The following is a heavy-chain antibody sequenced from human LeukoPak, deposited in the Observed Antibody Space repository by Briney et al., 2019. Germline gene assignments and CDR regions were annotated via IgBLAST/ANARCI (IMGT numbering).Heavy chain of an antibody. Sequence: SETLSLTCTVSGGSISSSSYYWGWIRQPPGKGLEWIGSTYYSGSTYYNPSLKSRVTISVDTSKNQFSLKLSSVTAADTAVYYCARYGSGSYYRSFDPWGQGTLVTVSS. CDR1: GGSISSSSYY. CDR3: ARYGSGSYYRSFDP. V-gene: IGHV4-39*01. CDR2: TYYSGST. J-gene: IGHJ5*02. D-gene: IGHD3-10*01.